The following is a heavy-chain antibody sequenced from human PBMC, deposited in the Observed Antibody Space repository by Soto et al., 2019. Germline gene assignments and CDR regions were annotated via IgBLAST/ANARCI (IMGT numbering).Heavy chain of an antibody. D-gene: IGHD6-6*01. V-gene: IGHV1-69*13. CDR3: ARPLAYSSSSRDYYYGMDV. CDR1: GGTFSSYA. CDR2: IIPIFGTA. J-gene: IGHJ6*02. Sequence: AASVKVSCKASGGTFSSYAISWVRQAPGQGLEWMGGIIPIFGTASYAQKFQGRVTITADESTSTAYMELSSLRSEDTAVYYCARPLAYSSSSRDYYYGMDVWGQGTTVTVS.